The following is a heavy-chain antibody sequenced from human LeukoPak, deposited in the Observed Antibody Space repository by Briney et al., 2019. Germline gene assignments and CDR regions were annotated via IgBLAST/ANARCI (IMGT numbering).Heavy chain of an antibody. CDR2: ISGSGGTT. J-gene: IGHJ4*02. D-gene: IGHD1-26*01. Sequence: GGSLRLSCAASGFTFSDYSINWVRQAPGKGLEWVSAISGSGGTTYYSDSVKGRFTVSRDNSKNTLYLQMNSLRAEDKAVYYCAKDQRVGAPYYFDYWGQGTLVTVSS. CDR1: GFTFSDYS. CDR3: AKDQRVGAPYYFDY. V-gene: IGHV3-23*01.